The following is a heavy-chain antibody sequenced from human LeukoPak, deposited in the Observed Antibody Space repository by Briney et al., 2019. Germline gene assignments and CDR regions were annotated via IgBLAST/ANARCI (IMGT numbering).Heavy chain of an antibody. D-gene: IGHD3-22*01. CDR3: AKDLRAYYDSSGYPVPGY. CDR1: GFTVSSNY. CDR2: IYSGGST. J-gene: IGHJ4*02. Sequence: GGSLRLSCAASGFTVSSNYMSWVRQAPGKGLEWVSVIYSGGSTYYADSVKGRFTISRDNSKNTLYLQMNSLRAEDTVVYYCAKDLRAYYDSSGYPVPGYWGQGTLVTVSS. V-gene: IGHV3-53*01.